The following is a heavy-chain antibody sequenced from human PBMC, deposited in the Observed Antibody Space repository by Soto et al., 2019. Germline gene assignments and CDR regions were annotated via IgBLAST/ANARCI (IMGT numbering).Heavy chain of an antibody. V-gene: IGHV4-39*01. CDR1: GGSISSSSYY. D-gene: IGHD3-22*01. Sequence: KASETLSLTCTVSGGSISSSSYYWGWIRQPPGKGLEWIGSIYYSGSTNYNPSLKSRVTISVDTSKNQFSLKLSSVTATDTAIYYCARHSTYYYDSGGYRLEWYFDLWGRGTLVTVSS. CDR3: ARHSTYYYDSGGYRLEWYFDL. J-gene: IGHJ2*01. CDR2: IYYSGST.